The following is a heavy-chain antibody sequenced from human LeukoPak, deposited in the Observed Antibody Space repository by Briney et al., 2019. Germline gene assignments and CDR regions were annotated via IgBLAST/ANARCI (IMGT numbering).Heavy chain of an antibody. J-gene: IGHJ4*02. V-gene: IGHV3-21*01. CDR3: ARAEIDCSGGSCYSYYFDY. D-gene: IGHD2-15*01. CDR2: ISGSSTYI. CDR1: GFTFSSYS. Sequence: GGSLRLSCAASGFTFSSYSINWVRQAPGKGLEWVSSISGSSTYIYYAVSVEGRFTISRDNAKNSLYLQMNSLRAEDTAVYYCARAEIDCSGGSCYSYYFDYWGQGTLVTVSS.